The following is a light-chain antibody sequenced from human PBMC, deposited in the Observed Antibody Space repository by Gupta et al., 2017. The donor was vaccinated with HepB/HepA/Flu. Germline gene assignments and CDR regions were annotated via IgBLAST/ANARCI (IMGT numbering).Light chain of an antibody. CDR3: NSRDTSGNHHLV. CDR2: GKN. V-gene: IGLV3-19*01. CDR1: NLRSYS. Sequence: SSTLPQDPAVSVALRQTVRITCQGDNLRSYSASWYQQKPGQAPVIVIYGKNNRPSGIPDRFSGSSSGNTASFTITGAQPEDEADYYCNSRDTSGNHHLVFGGGTKLTVL. J-gene: IGLJ2*01.